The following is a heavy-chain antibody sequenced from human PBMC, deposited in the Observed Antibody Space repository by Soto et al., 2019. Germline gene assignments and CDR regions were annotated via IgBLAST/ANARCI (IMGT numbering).Heavy chain of an antibody. J-gene: IGHJ6*02. V-gene: IGHV4-59*01. D-gene: IGHD3-22*01. CDR2: IYYSGST. CDR1: VCSIISYY. Sequence: SDTLSLTCSCSVCSIISYYWSWMRQPPGNGLEWIGYIYYSGSTNYNPSLKSRVTISVDTSKNQFSLKLSSVTAADTAVYYCAREYYDSSGYPFRPYYYYGMDVWGQGTTVTVSS. CDR3: AREYYDSSGYPFRPYYYYGMDV.